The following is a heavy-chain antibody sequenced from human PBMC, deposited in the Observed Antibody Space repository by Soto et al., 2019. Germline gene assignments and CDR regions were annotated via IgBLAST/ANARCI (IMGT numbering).Heavy chain of an antibody. V-gene: IGHV3-21*01. CDR3: ARGDGTGLHSSGWSPRF. CDR2: ISSGSTYF. CDR1: GFTFSIST. Sequence: EVQLVESGGGLVKSGGSLTLSCASSGFTFSISTMIWVRQAPGKRLEWVSSISSGSTYFYYADSVKGRFSISRGNAKRSLFLQMNSLRVEDTAVYYCARGDGTGLHSSGWSPRFWGQGTLVTVSS. D-gene: IGHD6-13*01. J-gene: IGHJ4*02.